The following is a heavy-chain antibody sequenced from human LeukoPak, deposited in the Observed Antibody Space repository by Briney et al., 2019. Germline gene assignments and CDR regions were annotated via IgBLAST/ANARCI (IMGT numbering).Heavy chain of an antibody. CDR1: GYILSSYN. Sequence: ASVKVSCKASGYILSSYNMHWVRQAPGQGLEWVGRINCNSGDANSARKFQGRVTMTRDTSVSTAYMDLSSVTSDDSAVYFCARSAGHCSNGICFTDYYMDVWGRGTTVTVSS. J-gene: IGHJ6*03. D-gene: IGHD2-8*01. CDR2: INCNSGDA. CDR3: ARSAGHCSNGICFTDYYMDV. V-gene: IGHV1-2*02.